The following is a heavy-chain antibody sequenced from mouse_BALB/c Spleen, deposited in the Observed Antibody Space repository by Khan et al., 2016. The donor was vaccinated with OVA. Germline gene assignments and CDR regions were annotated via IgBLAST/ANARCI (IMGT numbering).Heavy chain of an antibody. V-gene: IGHV3-2*02. J-gene: IGHJ3*01. CDR3: ARWVTY. CDR1: GYSITSDYA. CDR2: ISYSGST. Sequence: EVKLEESGPGLVKPSQSLSLTCTVTGYSITSDYAWNWIRQFPGNKLEWMGYISYSGSTTYNPSLNSRISITRDTSKNQFFLQLNSVTTEDTATYYCARWVTYWGQGTLVTVSA.